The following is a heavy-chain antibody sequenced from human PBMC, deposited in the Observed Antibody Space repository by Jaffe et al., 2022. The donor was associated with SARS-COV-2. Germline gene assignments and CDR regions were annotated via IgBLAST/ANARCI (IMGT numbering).Heavy chain of an antibody. CDR2: IWYDGSNK. CDR1: GFTFSSYG. CDR3: ARDGSYGSSYYFDY. Sequence: QVQLVESGGGVVQPGRSLRLSCAASGFTFSSYGMHWVRQAPGKGLEWVAVIWYDGSNKYYADSVKGRFTISRDNSKNTLYLQMNSLRAEDTAVYYCARDGSYGSSYYFDYWGQGTLVTVSS. D-gene: IGHD5-18*01. J-gene: IGHJ4*02. V-gene: IGHV3-33*01.